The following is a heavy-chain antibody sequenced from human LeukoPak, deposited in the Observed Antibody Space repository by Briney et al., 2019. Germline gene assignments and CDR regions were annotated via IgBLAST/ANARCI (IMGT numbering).Heavy chain of an antibody. CDR2: ISYDGSNK. D-gene: IGHD6-6*01. V-gene: IGHV3-30*04. J-gene: IGHJ6*03. CDR3: ARARRRGSSRPVDSHHYYMDV. Sequence: HPGGSLRLSCAASGFTFSSYAMHWVRQAPGKGLEWVAVISYDGSNKYYADSVKGRFTISRDNSKNTLYLQMNSLRAEDTAVYYCARARRRGSSRPVDSHHYYMDVWGKGTTVIVSS. CDR1: GFTFSSYA.